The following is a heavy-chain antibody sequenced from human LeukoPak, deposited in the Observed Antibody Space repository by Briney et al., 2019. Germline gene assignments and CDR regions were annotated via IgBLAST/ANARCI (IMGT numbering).Heavy chain of an antibody. Sequence: TTSETLSLTCTVSGGSITSGTNYWSWIRQPAGKGLEWIGRIYTRDSTNYNPSLKSRLTISIDTSKNQFSLNLNSVTAAGTAVYYCARDYYYDSSGYVDYWGQGTLVTVSS. CDR3: ARDYYYDSSGYVDY. CDR2: IYTRDST. J-gene: IGHJ4*02. V-gene: IGHV4-61*02. D-gene: IGHD3-22*01. CDR1: GGSITSGTNY.